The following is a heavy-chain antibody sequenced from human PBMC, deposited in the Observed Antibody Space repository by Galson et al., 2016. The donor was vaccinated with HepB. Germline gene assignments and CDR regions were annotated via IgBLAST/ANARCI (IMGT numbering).Heavy chain of an antibody. D-gene: IGHD2-2*01. V-gene: IGHV3-30*18. CDR3: AKDRSSAAIWVYMLDS. Sequence: SLRLSCAASGFTFNTYAMHWARQSPGKGLEWVAVISYDGSTACYADSVKGRVTVSRDNATNTVDLQMHCLRADDTSVYYCAKDRSSAAIWVYMLDSWGQGTLVTVS. CDR2: ISYDGSTA. J-gene: IGHJ5*01. CDR1: GFTFNTYA.